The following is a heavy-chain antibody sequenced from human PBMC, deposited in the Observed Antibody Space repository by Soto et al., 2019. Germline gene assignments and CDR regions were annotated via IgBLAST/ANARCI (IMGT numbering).Heavy chain of an antibody. J-gene: IGHJ4*02. D-gene: IGHD6-19*01. CDR1: GFTFSSYA. CDR3: AKRAGSGGSPEY. Sequence: EVQLLESAGGLVQPGGSLSLSCAASGFTFSSYAMRWVRQAPGKGLEWVSAISGSGGNTYYADSVKGRFTISRDNSKNMMFFQLNSLRAEETGVYYCAKRAGSGGSPEYWCQGTRVSVSS. V-gene: IGHV3-23*01. CDR2: ISGSGGNT.